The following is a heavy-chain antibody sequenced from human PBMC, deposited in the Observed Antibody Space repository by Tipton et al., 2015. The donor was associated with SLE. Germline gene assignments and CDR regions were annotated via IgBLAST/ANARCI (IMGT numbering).Heavy chain of an antibody. CDR2: IYYSGST. CDR1: GGSISGSSYY. Sequence: TLSLTCTVSGGSISGSSYYWGWIRQSPGKGLEWIGNIYYSGSTYYNPSLKSRVSISVDTSKNQFSLKLSSVTAADTAVYYCARIGQWLIQGYFDLWGRGTLVTVSS. D-gene: IGHD6-19*01. CDR3: ARIGQWLIQGYFDL. J-gene: IGHJ2*01. V-gene: IGHV4-39*01.